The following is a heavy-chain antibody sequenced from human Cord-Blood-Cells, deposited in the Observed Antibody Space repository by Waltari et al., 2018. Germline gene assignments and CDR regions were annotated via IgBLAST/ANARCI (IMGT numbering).Heavy chain of an antibody. Sequence: QVQLVESGGGVVQPGRSLRLSCAASGFPFSSYGMPWVRQARGKGVEWMSVMWYDGSNKSYADSVKGRFTSSRDNSKNTLYLQMNSLRAEDTAVYYCAREPYVDTAMVIDYWGQGTLVTVSS. V-gene: IGHV3-33*01. D-gene: IGHD5-18*01. CDR1: GFPFSSYG. J-gene: IGHJ4*02. CDR3: AREPYVDTAMVIDY. CDR2: MWYDGSNK.